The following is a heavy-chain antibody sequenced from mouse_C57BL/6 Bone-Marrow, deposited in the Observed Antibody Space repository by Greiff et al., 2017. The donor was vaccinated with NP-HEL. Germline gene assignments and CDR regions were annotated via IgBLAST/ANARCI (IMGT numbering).Heavy chain of an antibody. Sequence: DVKLVESGGGLVKPGGSLKLSCAASGFTCSSYAMSWVRQTPEKRLEWVATISDGGSYTYYPDNVKGRFTISRDNAKNNLYLQMSHLKSEDTAMYYCARRLRFACWGQGTLVTVSA. D-gene: IGHD2-12*01. J-gene: IGHJ3*01. CDR1: GFTCSSYA. CDR3: ARRLRFAC. V-gene: IGHV5-4*03. CDR2: ISDGGSYT.